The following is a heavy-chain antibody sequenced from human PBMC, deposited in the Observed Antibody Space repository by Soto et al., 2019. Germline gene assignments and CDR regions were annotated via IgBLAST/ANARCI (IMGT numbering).Heavy chain of an antibody. CDR2: IYYSGST. CDR3: ARDEKDIVTALDI. J-gene: IGHJ3*02. CDR1: GSSISSDVYY. Sequence: SETLSLTCTFGGSSISSDVYYWRWIRQHPGKGMEWIGYIYYSGSTYYNPSLKSRVTISVDTSTNQFSLKMSSVTAADTAVYNCARDEKDIVTALDIWGKGRMVT. D-gene: IGHD3-16*02. V-gene: IGHV4-31*03.